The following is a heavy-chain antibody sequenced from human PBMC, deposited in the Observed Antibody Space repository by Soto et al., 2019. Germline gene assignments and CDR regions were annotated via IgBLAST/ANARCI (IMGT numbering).Heavy chain of an antibody. J-gene: IGHJ1*01. Sequence: EVQLVESGGGLIQPGGSLRLSCAASGFTVSSNYMRWVRQAPGKGLEWVSVIYSGGSTYYADSVKGRFTISRENPKNTLYLQMNSLRSEDTAVYYCARDRVESGYPEYFQHWGQGTLVTVSS. CDR3: ARDRVESGYPEYFQH. D-gene: IGHD3-22*01. V-gene: IGHV3-53*01. CDR2: IYSGGST. CDR1: GFTVSSNY.